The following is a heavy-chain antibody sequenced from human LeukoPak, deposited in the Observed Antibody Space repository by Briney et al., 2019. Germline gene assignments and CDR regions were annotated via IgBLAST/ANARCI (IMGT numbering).Heavy chain of an antibody. CDR3: AKPHYYDSSGYYYVDYFDY. D-gene: IGHD3-22*01. CDR1: GFTFSSYA. J-gene: IGHJ4*02. CDR2: ISGSGGST. Sequence: PGGSLGLSCAASGFTFSSYAMSWVRQAPGKGLEWVSAISGSGGSTYYADSVKGRFTISRDNSKNTLYLQMNSLRAEDTAVYYCAKPHYYDSSGYYYVDYFDYWGQGTLVTVSS. V-gene: IGHV3-23*01.